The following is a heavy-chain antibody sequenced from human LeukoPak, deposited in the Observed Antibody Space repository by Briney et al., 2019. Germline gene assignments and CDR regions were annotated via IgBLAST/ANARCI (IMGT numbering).Heavy chain of an antibody. Sequence: SETLSLTCAVSGGSISSSNWWSWVRQPPGKGLEWIGEIYHSGSTNYNPSLKSRVTISVDKSKNQFSLKLSSVTAADTAVYYCARVLYDGSGPEHFDYWGQGTLVTVSS. J-gene: IGHJ4*02. CDR2: IYHSGST. V-gene: IGHV4-4*02. D-gene: IGHD3-10*01. CDR1: GGSISSSNW. CDR3: ARVLYDGSGPEHFDY.